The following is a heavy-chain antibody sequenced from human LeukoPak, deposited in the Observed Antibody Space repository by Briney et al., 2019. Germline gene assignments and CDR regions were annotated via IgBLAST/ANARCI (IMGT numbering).Heavy chain of an antibody. CDR2: IIPIFGTA. D-gene: IGHD6-13*01. V-gene: IGHV1-69*05. CDR1: GGTFSSYA. Sequence: SVKVSCKASGGTFSSYAISWVRQAPGQGLEWMGGIIPIFGTANYAQKFQGRVTITTDESTSTAYMELSSLRSEDTAVYYCAQSGPIAAARADYYYYYMDVWGKGTTVTVSS. CDR3: AQSGPIAAARADYYYYYMDV. J-gene: IGHJ6*03.